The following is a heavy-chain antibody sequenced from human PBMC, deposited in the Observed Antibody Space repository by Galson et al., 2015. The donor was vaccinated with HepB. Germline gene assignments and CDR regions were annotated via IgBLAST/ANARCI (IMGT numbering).Heavy chain of an antibody. Sequence: SLRLSCAASGFTFSSYGMHWVRQAPGKGLEWVAVISYDGSNKYYADSVKGRFTISRDNSKNTLYLQMNSLRAEDTAVYYCAKEGWLRGVLDYWGQGTLVTVSS. CDR2: ISYDGSNK. J-gene: IGHJ4*02. CDR1: GFTFSSYG. CDR3: AKEGWLRGVLDY. V-gene: IGHV3-30*18. D-gene: IGHD5-12*01.